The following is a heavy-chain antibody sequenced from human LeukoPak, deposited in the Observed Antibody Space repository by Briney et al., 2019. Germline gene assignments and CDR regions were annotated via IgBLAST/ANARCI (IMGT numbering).Heavy chain of an antibody. Sequence: GGSLRLSCAASGFTFSKYAMNWIRQAPGKGLEWVSYISSSSTTIYYADSVKGRFTISRDNSKNTLYLQMNSLRAEDTAVYYCAKEAYYYDSSGPSPFDYWGQGTLVTVSS. J-gene: IGHJ4*02. CDR3: AKEAYYYDSSGPSPFDY. CDR2: ISSSSTTI. V-gene: IGHV3-23*01. CDR1: GFTFSKYA. D-gene: IGHD3-22*01.